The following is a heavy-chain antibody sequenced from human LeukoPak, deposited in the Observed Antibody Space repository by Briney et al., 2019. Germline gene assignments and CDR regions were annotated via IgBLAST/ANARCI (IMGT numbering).Heavy chain of an antibody. D-gene: IGHD1-26*01. CDR2: IWYDGSNK. J-gene: IGHJ4*02. CDR1: GFTFSSYG. Sequence: GGSLRLSCAASGFTFSSYGMHWVRQAPGKGLEWVAVIWYDGSNKYYADSVKGRFTISRDNSKNTLYLQMNSLRTEDTAVYYCARDSIVRATGLDYWGQGTLVTVSS. V-gene: IGHV3-33*01. CDR3: ARDSIVRATGLDY.